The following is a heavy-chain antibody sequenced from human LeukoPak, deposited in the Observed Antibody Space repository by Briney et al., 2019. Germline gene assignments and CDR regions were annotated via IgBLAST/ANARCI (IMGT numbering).Heavy chain of an antibody. D-gene: IGHD3-9*01. V-gene: IGHV3-21*03. CDR2: ISDNSNYI. J-gene: IGHJ3*01. CDR1: GFTFNTYS. Sequence: GGSLRLSCAASGFTFNTYSMNWVRQAPGKGLEWVSSISDNSNYIYYSDSVEGRFTISRDNAESSVYLQMNSLRVDDTGLYYCTRDIDDVLTGDDAFDVWGQGTVVTVSS. CDR3: TRDIDDVLTGDDAFDV.